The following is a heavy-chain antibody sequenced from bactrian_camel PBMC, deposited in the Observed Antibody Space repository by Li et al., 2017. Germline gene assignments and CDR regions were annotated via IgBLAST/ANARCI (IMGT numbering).Heavy chain of an antibody. J-gene: IGHJ4*01. CDR3: ALAPRVALSHPLSASYYRI. V-gene: IGHV3S26*01. CDR1: RYTYRSYC. D-gene: IGHD1*01. Sequence: HVQLVESGGGSAQAGGSLRLSCDVSRYTYRSYCVTWFREITGTEREAVAAIDSDGLATYTDSVKGRFTISRDIGDTTLYLRMTMLKAEDSAMYYCALAPRVALSHPLSASYYRIWGAGTQVTVS. CDR2: IDSDGLA.